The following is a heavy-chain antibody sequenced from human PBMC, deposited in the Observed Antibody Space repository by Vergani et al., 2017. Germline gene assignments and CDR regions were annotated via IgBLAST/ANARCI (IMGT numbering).Heavy chain of an antibody. CDR2: IYWNDDQ. D-gene: IGHD4-11*01. CDR1: GFSLNTRGVS. Sequence: QITLKESGPTLVKPTQTLTLTCTFSGFSLNTRGVSVAWIRQPPGKALDWLALIYWNDDQHYSPSLNNRVTITKDTSKNQVVLTMTNMDPGDTATYFCARNRVDYSFYYFDNWGQGTLVTVSS. V-gene: IGHV2-5*01. J-gene: IGHJ4*02. CDR3: ARNRVDYSFYYFDN.